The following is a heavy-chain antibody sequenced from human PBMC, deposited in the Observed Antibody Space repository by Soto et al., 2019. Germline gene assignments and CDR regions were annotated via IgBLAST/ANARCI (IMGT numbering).Heavy chain of an antibody. Sequence: QVQLQQWGAGQLKPSETLALTCAVYGGSFSGYYLSWIRQPPGKGLECIGEINHSGSTNYNPSLKSRVTISVDTSKNQFSLKLSSVTAADTAVYYCARGSNIRPLRCYYYYYMDVWGKGTTVTVSS. V-gene: IGHV4-34*01. D-gene: IGHD6-6*01. J-gene: IGHJ6*03. CDR3: ARGSNIRPLRCYYYYYMDV. CDR2: INHSGST. CDR1: GGSFSGYY.